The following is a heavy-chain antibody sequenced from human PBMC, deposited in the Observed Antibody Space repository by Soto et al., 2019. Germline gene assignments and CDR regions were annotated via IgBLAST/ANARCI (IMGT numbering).Heavy chain of an antibody. CDR2: INSKNGGGTT. J-gene: IGHJ4*02. Sequence: PGGSLRLSCAASGFNFNDAWMSWVRQAPGKGLEWVGRINSKNGGGTTDHAAPVKGRFTISRDDSQSTVFLHMNSLKTEDTGVYYCLNQLESFDFWGQGTPVTVSS. D-gene: IGHD1-1*01. V-gene: IGHV3-15*01. CDR1: GFNFNDAW. CDR3: LNQLESFDF.